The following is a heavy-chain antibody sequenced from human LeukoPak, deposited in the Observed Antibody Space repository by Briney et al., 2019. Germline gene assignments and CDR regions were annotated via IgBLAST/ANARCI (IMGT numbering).Heavy chain of an antibody. J-gene: IGHJ3*02. CDR1: GGSINNYY. CDR3: ARGYSYGPNDAFDI. V-gene: IGHV4-59*01. D-gene: IGHD5-18*01. Sequence: PSETLSLTCTVSGGSINNYYWSWIRQPPGKGLEWIGYIYYSGSTSYNPSLKSRVTISLDTSKNQFSLKLRSVTAADTAVYYCARGYSYGPNDAFDIWGQGTMVTISS. CDR2: IYYSGST.